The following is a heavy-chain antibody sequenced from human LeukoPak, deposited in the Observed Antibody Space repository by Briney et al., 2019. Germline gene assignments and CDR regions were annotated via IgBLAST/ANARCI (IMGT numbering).Heavy chain of an antibody. CDR1: GFSFSTYA. CDR2: ISDDGSDK. J-gene: IGHJ4*02. Sequence: GGSLRLSCAASGFSFSTYAMHWVRQAPGKGLEWVAVISDDGSDKYYADSVKGRFTISRDNSKNALYLQMSSLRAEDTAVYYCARDSGSGYYDSSGSFFDYWGQGTLVTVSS. D-gene: IGHD3-22*01. V-gene: IGHV3-30*15. CDR3: ARDSGSGYYDSSGSFFDY.